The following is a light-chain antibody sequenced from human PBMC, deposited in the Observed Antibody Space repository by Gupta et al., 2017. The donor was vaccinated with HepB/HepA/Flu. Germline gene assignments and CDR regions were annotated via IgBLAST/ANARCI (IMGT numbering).Light chain of an antibody. CDR2: WAS. Sequence: DIVMTQSPDSLAVSLGERATINCKSSQNILYSSNNKNYLAWYRQKPGQPPKVLIYWASTRASGVPDRFSGSGSGTDFTLTISSLQAEDVAVYYCQQYYSSPITFGQGTRLEIK. V-gene: IGKV4-1*01. CDR3: QQYYSSPIT. CDR1: QNILYSSNNKNY. J-gene: IGKJ5*01.